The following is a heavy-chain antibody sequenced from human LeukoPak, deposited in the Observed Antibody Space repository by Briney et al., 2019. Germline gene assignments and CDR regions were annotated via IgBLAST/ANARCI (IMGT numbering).Heavy chain of an antibody. D-gene: IGHD1-1*01. J-gene: IGHJ6*03. CDR1: GYTLTELS. CDR2: IIPIFGTA. V-gene: IGHV1-69*06. Sequence: SVKVSCKVSGYTLTELSMHWVRQAPGQGLEWMGGIIPIFGTANYAQKFQGRVTITADKSTSTAYMELSSLRSEDTAVYYCARGLRGTRRFYYMDVWGKGTTVTVSS. CDR3: ARGLRGTRRFYYMDV.